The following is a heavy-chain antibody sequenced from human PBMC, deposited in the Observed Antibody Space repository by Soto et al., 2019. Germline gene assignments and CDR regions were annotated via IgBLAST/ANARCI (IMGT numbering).Heavy chain of an antibody. V-gene: IGHV3-72*01. Sequence: RXSGAASGFTFSDHYMDWVRQSPGKGLEWVGRSRNKARSYTTDYAASVKGRFTISRDDSKSSVYLQMNSLKTEDTAVYYCGRGLPTTGFDYWGQGILVTVSS. CDR2: SRNKARSYTT. CDR3: GRGLPTTGFDY. J-gene: IGHJ4*02. CDR1: GFTFSDHY. D-gene: IGHD5-12*01.